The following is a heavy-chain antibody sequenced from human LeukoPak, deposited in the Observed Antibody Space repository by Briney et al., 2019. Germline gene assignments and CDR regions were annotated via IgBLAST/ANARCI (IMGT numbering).Heavy chain of an antibody. CDR3: ARDVFVVVIATNWFDP. J-gene: IGHJ5*02. CDR2: IYTSGST. D-gene: IGHD2-21*01. V-gene: IGHV4-4*07. CDR1: GGSISSYY. Sequence: SETLSLTCTVSGGSISSYYWSWIRQPAGKGLEWIGRIYTSGSTNYNPSLKSRVTMSVDTSKNQFSLKLSSVTAADTAVYYCARDVFVVVIATNWFDPWGQGTLVTVSS.